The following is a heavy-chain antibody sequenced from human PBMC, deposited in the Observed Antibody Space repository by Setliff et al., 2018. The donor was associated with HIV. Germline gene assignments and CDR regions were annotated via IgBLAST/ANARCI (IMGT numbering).Heavy chain of an antibody. V-gene: IGHV3-21*04. J-gene: IGHJ4*02. D-gene: IGHD6-19*01. CDR1: GFLLTDYT. CDR2: ISSSGINI. CDR3: AREAAPRHSSGWVYFDY. Sequence: GGSLRLSCAVSGFLLTDYTMNWVRQAPGKGLEWVAFISSSGINIFHADSMKGRFTISRDNSKNTLFLQMNSLRPEDTAVYYCAREAAPRHSSGWVYFDYWGQGMMVTVSS.